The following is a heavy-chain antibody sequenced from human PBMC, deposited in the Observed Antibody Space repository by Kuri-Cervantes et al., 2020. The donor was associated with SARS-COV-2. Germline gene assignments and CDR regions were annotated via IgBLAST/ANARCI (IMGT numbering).Heavy chain of an antibody. V-gene: IGHV3-74*01. J-gene: IGHJ5*02. CDR1: GFTFSNYW. CDR2: INSDGSDT. D-gene: IGHD6-6*01. CDR3: AIIAAPRSDWFDP. Sequence: GESLKISCAASGFTFSNYWMHWVRQAPGRGLVWVSGINSDGSDTNYADSVKGRFTISRDNAKNSLYLQMNSLRAEDTAVYYCAIIAAPRSDWFDPWGQGTLVTVSS.